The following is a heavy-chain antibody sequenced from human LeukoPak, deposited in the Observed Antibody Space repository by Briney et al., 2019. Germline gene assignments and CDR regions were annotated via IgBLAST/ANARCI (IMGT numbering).Heavy chain of an antibody. V-gene: IGHV3-30-3*01. J-gene: IGHJ4*02. D-gene: IGHD3-9*01. CDR3: ARDPESDMTLDK. CDR1: GFTFSSYA. Sequence: PGGSLRLSCAASGFTFSSYAMHWVRQAPGKGLEWVAVISYDGSNKYYADSVKGRFTISRDNSKNTLYLQMNSLRAEDTAVYYCARDPESDMTLDKWGQGTLVTVSS. CDR2: ISYDGSNK.